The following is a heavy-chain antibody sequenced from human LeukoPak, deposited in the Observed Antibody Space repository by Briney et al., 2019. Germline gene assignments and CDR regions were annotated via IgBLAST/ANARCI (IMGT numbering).Heavy chain of an antibody. J-gene: IGHJ3*02. V-gene: IGHV4-59*01. CDR3: ARVRWELLVGAFDI. Sequence: SETLSLTCTVSGGSISSYYWSWIRQPPRKGLEWIGYIYYSGSTNYNPSLKSRVTISVDTSKNQFSLKLSSVTAADTAVYYCARVRWELLVGAFDIWGQGTMVTVSS. D-gene: IGHD1-26*01. CDR2: IYYSGST. CDR1: GGSISSYY.